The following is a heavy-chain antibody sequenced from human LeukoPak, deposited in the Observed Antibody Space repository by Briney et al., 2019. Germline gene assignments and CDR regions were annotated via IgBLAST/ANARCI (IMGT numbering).Heavy chain of an antibody. V-gene: IGHV1-2*02. CDR2: INPNSGGT. Sequence: ASVKVSCKASGYTFTGYYMHWVRQAPGQGLEWMGWINPNSGGTNYAQKFQGRVTMTRDTSISTAYMELSRLRSDDTAVYYCASYSIYGSGSYHPPWGQGTLVTVSS. J-gene: IGHJ5*02. CDR1: GYTFTGYY. D-gene: IGHD3-10*01. CDR3: ASYSIYGSGSYHPP.